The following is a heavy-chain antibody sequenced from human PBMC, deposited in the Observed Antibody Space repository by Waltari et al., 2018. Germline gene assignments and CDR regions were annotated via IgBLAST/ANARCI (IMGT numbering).Heavy chain of an antibody. Sequence: QVQLQESGPGLVKPSETLSLTCAVSGYSITSGYYWGWIRQPPGKGLEWIGSMYHSGSTYYNPSLKSRVTISVDTSKNQFSLKLSSVTAADTAVYYCARGLLQPPFDYWGQGTLVTVSS. D-gene: IGHD5-18*01. V-gene: IGHV4-38-2*01. CDR2: MYHSGST. J-gene: IGHJ4*02. CDR1: GYSITSGYY. CDR3: ARGLLQPPFDY.